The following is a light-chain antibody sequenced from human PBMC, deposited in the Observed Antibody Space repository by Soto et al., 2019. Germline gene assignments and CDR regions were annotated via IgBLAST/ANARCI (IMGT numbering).Light chain of an antibody. V-gene: IGKV1-39*01. CDR3: QQSYSTPYT. J-gene: IGKJ2*01. CDR2: AAS. CDR1: QSISSY. Sequence: DIQMTQSPSSLSASVGDRVTITCRASQSISSYLNWYQQKPGKAPKVLIYAASSLQSGVPSRFSGSGSVTDFTLTISSLQPEDLANYYCQQSYSTPYTFGQGTKLEIK.